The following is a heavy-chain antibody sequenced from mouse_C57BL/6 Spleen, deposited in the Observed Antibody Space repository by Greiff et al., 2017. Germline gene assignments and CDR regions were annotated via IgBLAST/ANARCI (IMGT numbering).Heavy chain of an antibody. Sequence: DVKLVESGGGLVKPGGSLKLSCAASGFTFSDYGMHWVRQAPEKGLEWVAYISSGSSTIYYADTVQGRFTISRDNAKNTLFLQMTSLRSEDTAMYYCARQDYDYFDYWGQGTTLTVSS. CDR2: ISSGSSTI. CDR3: ARQDYDYFDY. CDR1: GFTFSDYG. J-gene: IGHJ2*01. V-gene: IGHV5-17*01. D-gene: IGHD2-4*01.